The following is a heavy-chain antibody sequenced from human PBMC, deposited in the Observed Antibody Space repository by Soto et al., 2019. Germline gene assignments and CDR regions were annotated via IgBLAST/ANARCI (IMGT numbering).Heavy chain of an antibody. V-gene: IGHV3-7*05. CDR2: IKQDGSEK. J-gene: IGHJ6*02. D-gene: IGHD6-13*01. CDR1: GFTFSSYW. Sequence: EVQLVESGGGLVQPGGSLRLSCAASGFTFSSYWMSWVHQAPGKGLEWVANIKQDGSEKYYVDSVKGRFTISRDNAKNSLYLQMNSLRAEDTAVYYCARSGVSSSWYAYYYYYGMDVWGQGTTVTVSS. CDR3: ARSGVSSSWYAYYYYYGMDV.